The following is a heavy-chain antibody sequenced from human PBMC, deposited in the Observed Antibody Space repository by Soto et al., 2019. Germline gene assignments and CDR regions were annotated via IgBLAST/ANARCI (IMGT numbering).Heavy chain of an antibody. D-gene: IGHD6-19*01. Sequence: SETLSLTCTVSGGSISSSSYYWGWIRQPPGKGLEWIGSIYYSGSTYYNPSLKSRVTISVDTSKNQFSLKLSSVTAADTAVYYCARLSGYSSGWYGLDYFDYWGQGTLVTVSS. V-gene: IGHV4-39*01. CDR1: GGSISSSSYY. CDR3: ARLSGYSSGWYGLDYFDY. J-gene: IGHJ4*02. CDR2: IYYSGST.